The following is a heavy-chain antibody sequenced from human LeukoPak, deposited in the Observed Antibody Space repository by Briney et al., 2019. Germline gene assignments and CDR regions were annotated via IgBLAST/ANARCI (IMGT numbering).Heavy chain of an antibody. V-gene: IGHV3-30*09. Sequence: GGSLRLSCAASGFTFSNYAIHWVRQAPGKGLEWVAVISYDGSNKYYADSVRGRFAISRDNSKNTLFLQMNNLRAEDTAVYYCARVDWEGSGSYYFDYWGQGTLVTVSS. CDR2: ISYDGSNK. CDR1: GFTFSNYA. J-gene: IGHJ4*02. CDR3: ARVDWEGSGSYYFDY. D-gene: IGHD1-26*01.